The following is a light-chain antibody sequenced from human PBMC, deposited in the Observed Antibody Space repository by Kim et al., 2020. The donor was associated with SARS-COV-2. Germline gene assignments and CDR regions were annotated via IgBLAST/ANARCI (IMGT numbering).Light chain of an antibody. V-gene: IGKV3-20*01. J-gene: IGKJ1*01. CDR2: GAS. CDR3: KQYGSSTGT. CDR1: QSVSSSY. Sequence: EIVLMQSPGTLSLSPGERATLSCRASQSVSSSYLAWYQQKPGQAPRLLIYGASSRATGIPDRFSGSGSGTDFTLTISRLEPEDFAVYYCKQYGSSTGTFGQGTKVDIK.